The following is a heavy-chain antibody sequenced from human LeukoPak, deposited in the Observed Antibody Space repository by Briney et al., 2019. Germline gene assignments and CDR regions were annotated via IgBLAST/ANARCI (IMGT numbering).Heavy chain of an antibody. Sequence: PGGSLRLSWAAAGFTVGSNYMSWVRQAPGKGLEWVSVIYSGGGTYYADSVKGRFTISRDNSKNTLYLQMNSLRAEDTAVYYCARAQWLSFDYWGQGTLVTVSS. CDR1: GFTVGSNY. CDR2: IYSGGGT. J-gene: IGHJ4*02. V-gene: IGHV3-53*01. CDR3: ARAQWLSFDY. D-gene: IGHD3-22*01.